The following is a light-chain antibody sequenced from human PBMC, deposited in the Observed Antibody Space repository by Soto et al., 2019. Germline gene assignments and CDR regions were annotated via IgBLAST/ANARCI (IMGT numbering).Light chain of an antibody. CDR1: SNDVGSHNY. CDR3: SAYTARSTLV. Sequence: QSALTQAASVSESPGQSISLSCSGTSNDVGSHNYVSWYQQHPGKAPKLIIYEVRNRPSGISSRFSGSRSGNTASLTISGLQSEDEGDYYCSAYTARSTLVFGGGTKLTVL. V-gene: IGLV2-14*01. CDR2: EVR. J-gene: IGLJ3*02.